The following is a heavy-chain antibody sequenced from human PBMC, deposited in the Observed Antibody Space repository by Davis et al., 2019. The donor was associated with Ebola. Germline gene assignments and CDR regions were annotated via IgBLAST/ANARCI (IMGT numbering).Heavy chain of an antibody. CDR1: GYTFTSYA. CDR3: ARRAVPAAISYFDY. D-gene: IGHD2-2*02. V-gene: IGHV1-3*01. Sequence: ASVKVSCKASGYTFTSYAMHWVRQAPGQRLEWMGWINAGNGNTKYSQKFQGRVTITRDTSASTAYMEPSRLRSDDTAVYYCARRAVPAAISYFDYWGQGTLVTVSS. CDR2: INAGNGNT. J-gene: IGHJ4*02.